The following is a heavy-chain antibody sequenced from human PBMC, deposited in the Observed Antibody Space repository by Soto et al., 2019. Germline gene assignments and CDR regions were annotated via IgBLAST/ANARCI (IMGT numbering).Heavy chain of an antibody. CDR2: VSGSGGST. J-gene: IGHJ4*02. CDR3: AKNGGHSNWYTAFDS. CDR1: GFTFKNSA. V-gene: IGHV3-23*01. D-gene: IGHD6-13*01. Sequence: EVQLLESGGGLLQPGGSLRLSCAASGFTFKNSAMSWVRQAPGRGLEWVSTVSGSGGSTNYADSVKGRFTISRDNSKSTLYLQVNSLRADDTAVYYCAKNGGHSNWYTAFDSWGQGALVTVSS.